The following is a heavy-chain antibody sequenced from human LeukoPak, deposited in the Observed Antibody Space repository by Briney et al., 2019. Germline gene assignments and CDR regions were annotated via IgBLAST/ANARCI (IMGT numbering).Heavy chain of an antibody. CDR3: ARDYYGMDV. V-gene: IGHV3-48*02. Sequence: GGSLRLSCAASRFIFRSHTMNWVRQGPGKGLEWVSYISSTSGTIYYADSVKGRFTISRDNAKNSLYLQMNSLRDEDTAVYYCARDYYGMDVWGQGTTVTVSS. CDR1: RFIFRSHT. J-gene: IGHJ6*02. CDR2: ISSTSGTI.